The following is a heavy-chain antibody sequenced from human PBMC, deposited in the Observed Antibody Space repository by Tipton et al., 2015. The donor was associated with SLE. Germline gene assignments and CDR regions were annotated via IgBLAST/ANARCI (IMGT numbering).Heavy chain of an antibody. CDR3: ATVTSSSWFRAFDY. D-gene: IGHD6-13*01. V-gene: IGHV4-38-2*01. CDR2: IYYSGST. Sequence: TLSLTCAVSGCSISSGYYWGWIRQPPGKGLEWIGSIYYSGSTYYNPSLKSRVTISVDTSKNQFSLKLSSVTAADTAVYYCATVTSSSWFRAFDYWGQGTLVTVSS. J-gene: IGHJ4*02. CDR1: GCSISSGYY.